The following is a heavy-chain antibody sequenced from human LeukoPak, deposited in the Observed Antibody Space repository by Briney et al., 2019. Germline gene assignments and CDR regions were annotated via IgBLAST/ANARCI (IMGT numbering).Heavy chain of an antibody. V-gene: IGHV1-69*05. CDR1: GGTFSSYS. CDR3: ARGYYGTGSYYNVDY. CDR2: SNPMTTMP. Sequence: SVKVSCKASGGTFSSYSLSWVRQAPGQGLEWMGGSNPMTTMPFYAQKFQDRVTITTDESTTTAYMELSSLRSEDTAGYYCARGYYGTGSYYNVDYWGQGTLVTVSS. D-gene: IGHD3-10*01. J-gene: IGHJ4*02.